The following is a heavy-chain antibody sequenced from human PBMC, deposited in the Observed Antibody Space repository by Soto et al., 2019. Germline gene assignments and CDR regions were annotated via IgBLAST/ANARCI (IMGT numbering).Heavy chain of an antibody. D-gene: IGHD5-18*01. V-gene: IGHV4-34*01. CDR2: INHSGST. CDR3: AIRRRTNGYRGMYYYYYGMDV. J-gene: IGHJ6*02. Sequence: SETLSLTCTVSGGSISTYFWSWIRQPAGGGLEWIGEINHSGSTNYNPSLKSRVTISVDTSKNQFSLKLSSVTAADTAVYYCAIRRRTNGYRGMYYYYYGMDVWGQGTTVTVSS. CDR1: GGSISTYF.